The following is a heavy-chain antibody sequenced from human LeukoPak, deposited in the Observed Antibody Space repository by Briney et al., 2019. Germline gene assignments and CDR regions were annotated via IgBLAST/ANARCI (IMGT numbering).Heavy chain of an antibody. CDR1: GGSISSGSYY. V-gene: IGHV4-61*02. D-gene: IGHD3-22*01. CDR2: INTSGST. CDR3: ARSPHYDSSGYSPLLYYFDY. Sequence: SETLSLTCTASGGSISSGSYYWSWIRQPAGKGLEWIGRINTSGSTNYNPSLKSRVTISVDTSKNQFSLKLSSVTAADTAVYYCARSPHYDSSGYSPLLYYFDYWGQGTLVTVSS. J-gene: IGHJ4*02.